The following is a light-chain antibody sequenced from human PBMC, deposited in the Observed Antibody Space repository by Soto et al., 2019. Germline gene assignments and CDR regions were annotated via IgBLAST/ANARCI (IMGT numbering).Light chain of an antibody. Sequence: EIVLTQSPGTLSLSPGERATLSCRASQSISSSYLAWYQQKPGQAPRLLLYGASSRATGIPDRFSGSGSGTDFTLTISRLEPEDFAVYYCQQYGSSRFTFGPGTKVDSK. CDR2: GAS. CDR1: QSISSSY. CDR3: QQYGSSRFT. V-gene: IGKV3-20*01. J-gene: IGKJ3*01.